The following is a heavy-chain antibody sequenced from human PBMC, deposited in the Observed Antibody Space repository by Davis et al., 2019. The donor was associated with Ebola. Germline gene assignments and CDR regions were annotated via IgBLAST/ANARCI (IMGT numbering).Heavy chain of an antibody. CDR1: GFTFSSYA. CDR2: ISGSGGST. Sequence: GGSLRLSCAASGFTFSSYAMTWVRQAPGKGLEWVSAISGSGGSTYYADSVKARFTISRDNSKNTLYLQMNSLRAEDTAVYYCAKHSSAWGFYYYMDVWGYGTTVTVSS. V-gene: IGHV3-23*01. CDR3: AKHSSAWGFYYYMDV. J-gene: IGHJ6*03. D-gene: IGHD6-19*01.